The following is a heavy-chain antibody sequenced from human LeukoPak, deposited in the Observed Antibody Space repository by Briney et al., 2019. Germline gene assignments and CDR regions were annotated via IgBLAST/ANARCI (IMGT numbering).Heavy chain of an antibody. Sequence: GGSLRLSCAASGFTFSSYSMNWVRQAPGKGLEWVSSISSSSSYIHSADSVRGRFTISRDNAKNSLFLQMNSLRAEDTAVYYCARDEWGDAFDMWGQGTMVTV. CDR3: ARDEWGDAFDM. CDR1: GFTFSSYS. J-gene: IGHJ3*02. CDR2: ISSSSSYI. V-gene: IGHV3-21*01. D-gene: IGHD1-26*01.